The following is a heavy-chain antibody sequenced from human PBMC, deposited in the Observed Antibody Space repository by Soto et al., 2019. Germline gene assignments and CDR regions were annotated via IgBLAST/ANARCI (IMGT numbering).Heavy chain of an antibody. V-gene: IGHV1-69*13. CDR1: GGTFSSYA. CDR3: ARARDGYNWRFDY. CDR2: IIPIFGTA. J-gene: IGHJ4*02. Sequence: GASVKVSCKASGGTFSSYAISWVRQAPGQGLEWMGGIIPIFGTANYAQKFQGRVTITADESTSTAYMELSSLRSEDTAVYYCARARDGYNWRFDYWGQGTLVTVSS. D-gene: IGHD5-12*01.